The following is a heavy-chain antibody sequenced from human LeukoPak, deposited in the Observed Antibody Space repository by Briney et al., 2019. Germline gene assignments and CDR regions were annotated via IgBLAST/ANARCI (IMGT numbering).Heavy chain of an antibody. CDR3: ARRYCTSTRCYTGDNWFDP. D-gene: IGHD2-2*02. Sequence: SETLSLTCTVSGGSISSSSYYWDWIRQPPGKGLEWIGSIYYSGSTYYNPSLKSRVAISVDTSKNQFSLRLSSVTAADTAVYYCARRYCTSTRCYTGDNWFDPWGQGTLVTVSS. V-gene: IGHV4-39*01. J-gene: IGHJ5*02. CDR1: GGSISSSSYY. CDR2: IYYSGST.